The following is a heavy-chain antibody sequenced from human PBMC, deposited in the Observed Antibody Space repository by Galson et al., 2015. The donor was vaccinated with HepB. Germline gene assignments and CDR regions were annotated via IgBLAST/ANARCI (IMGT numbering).Heavy chain of an antibody. D-gene: IGHD2-21*01. CDR3: ATDPSPAYCGGDCYQNWSFDL. CDR1: GYTLTELS. CDR2: FDPEDGET. V-gene: IGHV1-24*01. J-gene: IGHJ2*01. Sequence: SVKVSCKVSGYTLTELSMHWVRQAPGKGLEWMGGFDPEDGETIYAQKFQGRVTMTEDTSTDTAYMELSSLRSEDTAVYYCATDPSPAYCGGDCYQNWSFDLWGRGPLVPVSS.